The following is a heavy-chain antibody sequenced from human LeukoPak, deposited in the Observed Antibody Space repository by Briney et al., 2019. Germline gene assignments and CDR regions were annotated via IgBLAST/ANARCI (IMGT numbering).Heavy chain of an antibody. CDR3: AKAPRRYYDFWSGYPNWFDP. Sequence: GRSLRLSCAASGFTFDDYAMHWVRQAPGKGLEWVSGISWNSGSIGYADSVKGRFTISRDNSKNTLYLQMNSLRAEDTAVYYCAKAPRRYYDFWSGYPNWFDPWGQGTLVTVSS. CDR2: ISWNSGSI. CDR1: GFTFDDYA. V-gene: IGHV3-9*01. D-gene: IGHD3-3*01. J-gene: IGHJ5*02.